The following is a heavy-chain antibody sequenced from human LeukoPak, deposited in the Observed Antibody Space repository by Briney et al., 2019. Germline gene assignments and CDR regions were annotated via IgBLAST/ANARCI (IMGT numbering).Heavy chain of an antibody. D-gene: IGHD2-2*01. Sequence: GGSLGLSCAASGFTFRNYVIHWVRQAPGKGLEWVAVTSSDLNVKLYADSVKGRFTISRDNSKNTLYLQMNSLRAEDTAVYYCAKDSFVVVPAAMGGYFDYWGQGTLVTVSS. CDR3: AKDSFVVVPAAMGGYFDY. J-gene: IGHJ4*02. CDR1: GFTFRNYV. V-gene: IGHV3-30*18. CDR2: TSSDLNVK.